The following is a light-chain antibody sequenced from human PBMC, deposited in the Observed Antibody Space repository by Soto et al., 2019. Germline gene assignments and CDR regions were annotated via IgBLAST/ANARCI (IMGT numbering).Light chain of an antibody. J-gene: IGKJ1*01. CDR3: QQHNNWPPWT. CDR1: QSVSSN. V-gene: IGKV3-15*01. CDR2: DAS. Sequence: ETVMTQSPATLSVSPGERATLSCRASQSVSSNVAWYQQKPGQAPRLLIYDASTRATGTPARFSGSGSGTEFSLTISSLQSEDLAVYYCQQHNNWPPWTFGQGTKVEIK.